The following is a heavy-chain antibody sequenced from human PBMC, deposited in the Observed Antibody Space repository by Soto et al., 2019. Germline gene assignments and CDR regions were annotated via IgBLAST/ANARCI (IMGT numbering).Heavy chain of an antibody. Sequence: QAQVVQSGAEVKKAGASVKVSCKASGYNFIDYGISWVRQAPGQGLEWMGWISALNGDTTSAQKLQGRVTLTTDTSTNTAFMELRSLRSDDTAVFFCARDVPFTVRRAVSFDYWGQGTLVTVSS. D-gene: IGHD3-10*01. CDR2: ISALNGDT. V-gene: IGHV1-18*01. J-gene: IGHJ4*02. CDR3: ARDVPFTVRRAVSFDY. CDR1: GYNFIDYG.